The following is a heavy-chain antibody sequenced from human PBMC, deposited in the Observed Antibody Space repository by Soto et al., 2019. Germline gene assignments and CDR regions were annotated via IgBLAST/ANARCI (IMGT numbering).Heavy chain of an antibody. CDR1: GFTFSSYG. Sequence: GGSLRLSCAASGFTFSSYGMHWVRQAPGKGLEWVAVISYDGSNKYYADSVKGRFTISRDNSKNTLYLQMNSLRAEDTAVYYCAKGVYYDFYRFDPWGQGTLVTVSS. V-gene: IGHV3-30*18. D-gene: IGHD3-3*01. CDR2: ISYDGSNK. CDR3: AKGVYYDFYRFDP. J-gene: IGHJ5*02.